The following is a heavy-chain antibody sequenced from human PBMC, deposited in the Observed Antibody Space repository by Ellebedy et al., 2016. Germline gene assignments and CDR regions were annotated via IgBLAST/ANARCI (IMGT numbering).Heavy chain of an antibody. V-gene: IGHV3-9*01. J-gene: IGHJ4*02. CDR1: GFSFDDYA. Sequence: GGSLRLSCAGSGFSFDDYAMYWVRQAPGKGLEWVSGISWHSVSIGYADSVKGRFTISRDNAKNSLYLQMNSLRAEDTGLYYYAKGLTARGFFDYWGQGTLVTVSS. CDR3: AKGLTARGFFDY. CDR2: ISWHSVSI. D-gene: IGHD3-10*01.